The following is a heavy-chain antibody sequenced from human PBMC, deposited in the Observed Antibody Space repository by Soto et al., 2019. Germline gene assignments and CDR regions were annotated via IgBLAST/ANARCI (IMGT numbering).Heavy chain of an antibody. D-gene: IGHD6-19*01. CDR1: GGSISSYY. CDR3: ARDQYSSGWYPFRYYYGMDV. J-gene: IGHJ6*02. CDR2: IYTSGST. V-gene: IGHV4-4*07. Sequence: SETLSLTCTVSGGSISSYYWSWIRQPAGKGLEWIGRIYTSGSTNYNPSLKSRVTMSVDTSKNQFSLKLSSVTAADTAVYYCARDQYSSGWYPFRYYYGMDVWGQGATVTVSS.